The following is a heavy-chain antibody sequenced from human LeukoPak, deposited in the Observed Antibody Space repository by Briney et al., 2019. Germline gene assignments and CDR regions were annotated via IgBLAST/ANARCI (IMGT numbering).Heavy chain of an antibody. Sequence: PSGTLSLTCAVSGGSISSSNWWSWVRQPPGKGLEWIGSLYYSGSTSYNPSLKSRVTISRDTSKNQFSLRLNSVTAGDTAVYYCASRRTTVKNRYYYYYMDVWGKGTTVTISS. CDR1: GGSISSSNW. D-gene: IGHD4-17*01. J-gene: IGHJ6*03. CDR3: ASRRTTVKNRYYYYYMDV. CDR2: LYYSGST. V-gene: IGHV4-4*02.